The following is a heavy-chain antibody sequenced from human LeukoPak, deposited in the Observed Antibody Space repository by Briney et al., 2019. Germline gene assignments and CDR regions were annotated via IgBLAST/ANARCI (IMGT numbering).Heavy chain of an antibody. CDR2: ISYDGSKK. D-gene: IGHD3-22*01. Sequence: PGRSLRLSCAASGFTFSNYAMHWVRQAPGKGLEWVAIISYDGSKKYYADSVKGRFTISRDNSKDTLYLQMNSLRAEDTAVYYCAREATYFYDSSGSTHLLGDAFDIWGQGTMVTVSS. J-gene: IGHJ3*02. CDR1: GFTFSNYA. V-gene: IGHV3-30*04. CDR3: AREATYFYDSSGSTHLLGDAFDI.